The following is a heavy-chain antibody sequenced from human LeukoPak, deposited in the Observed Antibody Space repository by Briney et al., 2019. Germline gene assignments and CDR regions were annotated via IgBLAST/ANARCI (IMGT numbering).Heavy chain of an antibody. D-gene: IGHD3-3*01. CDR2: MNPNSGNT. Sequence: ASVKVSCKASGYTFTSYDINWVRQPTGQGLEWMGWMNPNSGNTGYAQKFQGRVTMTRNTSISTAYMELSSLRSEDTAVYYCARTRLRFRPAWFDPWGQGTLVTVSS. J-gene: IGHJ5*02. CDR3: ARTRLRFRPAWFDP. CDR1: GYTFTSYD. V-gene: IGHV1-8*01.